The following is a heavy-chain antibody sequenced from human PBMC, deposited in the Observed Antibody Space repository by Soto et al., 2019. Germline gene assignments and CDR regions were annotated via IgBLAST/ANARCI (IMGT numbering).Heavy chain of an antibody. CDR1: GFTFSSYG. CDR2: ISYDGSNK. Sequence: VQLVESGGGVVQPGRSLRLSCAASGFTFSSYGMHWVRQAPGKGLEWVAVISYDGSNKYYADSVKGRFTISRDNSKNTLYLQMNSLRAEDTAVYYCAKEPFQGDDAFDIWGQGTMVTVSS. V-gene: IGHV3-30*18. CDR3: AKEPFQGDDAFDI. J-gene: IGHJ3*02.